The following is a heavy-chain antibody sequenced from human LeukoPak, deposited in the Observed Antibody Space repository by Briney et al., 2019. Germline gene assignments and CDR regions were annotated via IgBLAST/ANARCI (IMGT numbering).Heavy chain of an antibody. CDR2: ISYDGSNK. D-gene: IGHD3-22*01. V-gene: IGHV3-30*14. J-gene: IGHJ3*02. Sequence: PGGSLRLSCAASGFTFSSYAMHWVRQAPGKGLEWVAVISYDGSNKYYADSVKGRFTISRDNSKNTLYLQMNSLRAEDTAVYYCARSMIMDNDAFDIWGQGTMVTVSS. CDR3: ARSMIMDNDAFDI. CDR1: GFTFSSYA.